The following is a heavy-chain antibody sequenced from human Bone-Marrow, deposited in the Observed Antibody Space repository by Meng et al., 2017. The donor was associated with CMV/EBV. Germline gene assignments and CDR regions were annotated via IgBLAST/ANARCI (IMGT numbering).Heavy chain of an antibody. V-gene: IGHV3-23*01. J-gene: IGHJ2*01. Sequence: GESLKISCAASGFTFSSYAMSWVRQAPGKGLEWVSAISGSGGSTYYADSVKGRFTISRDNSKNTLYLQMNSLRAEDTAVYYCARDRDFGVVIGANWYFDLWGRGTLVTVSS. CDR3: ARDRDFGVVIGANWYFDL. CDR2: ISGSGGST. D-gene: IGHD3-3*01. CDR1: GFTFSSYA.